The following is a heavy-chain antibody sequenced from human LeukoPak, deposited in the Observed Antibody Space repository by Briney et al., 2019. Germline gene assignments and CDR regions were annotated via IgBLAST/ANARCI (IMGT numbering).Heavy chain of an antibody. CDR2: INHSGST. CDR3: ARRSSGLFDY. Sequence: SGTLSLTCAVYGGSFSGYYWSWIRQPPGKGLEWIGEINHSGSTNYNPSLKSRVTISVDTSKNQFSLKLNSVTAADTAVYYCARRSSGLFDYWGQGTLVTVSS. V-gene: IGHV4-34*01. D-gene: IGHD6-19*01. J-gene: IGHJ4*02. CDR1: GGSFSGYY.